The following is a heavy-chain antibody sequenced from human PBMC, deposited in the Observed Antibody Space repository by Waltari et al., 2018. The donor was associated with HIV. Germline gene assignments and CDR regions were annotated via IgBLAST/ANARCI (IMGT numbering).Heavy chain of an antibody. CDR3: ARGVRYLDP. J-gene: IGHJ5*02. CDR2: FYPDGTV. CDR1: DFNVNNNY. V-gene: IGHV3-53*02. Sequence: ELVETGGTLIQPGGSLRLSCKMSDFNVNNNYVTLVRRFPGGGLEWVCIFYPDGTVHYADSVKGRFTMSRDSSRNTLFLQMNFLIFDDSATYYCARGVRYLDPWGQGTQVIVSS. D-gene: IGHD3-9*01.